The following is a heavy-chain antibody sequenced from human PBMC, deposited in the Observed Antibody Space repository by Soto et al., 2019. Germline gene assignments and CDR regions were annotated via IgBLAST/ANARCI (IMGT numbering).Heavy chain of an antibody. Sequence: SAELSCKPSGGGFRSNAISWVRQAPVQVLEWMGGIIPIFGTANYAQKFQGRVTITADKSTSTAYMELSSLRSEDTAVYYCASSGIAAAGTNYYYGMDVWGQGTTVPVSS. D-gene: IGHD6-13*01. V-gene: IGHV1-69*06. CDR3: ASSGIAAAGTNYYYGMDV. J-gene: IGHJ6*02. CDR1: GGGFRSNA. CDR2: IIPIFGTA.